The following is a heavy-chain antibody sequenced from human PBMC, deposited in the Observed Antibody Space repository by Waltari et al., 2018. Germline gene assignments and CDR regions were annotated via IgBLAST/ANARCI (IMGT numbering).Heavy chain of an antibody. J-gene: IGHJ3*02. CDR1: GYSISSGYY. D-gene: IGHD3-16*02. V-gene: IGHV4-38-2*01. Sequence: QVQLQESGPGLVKPSETLSLTCAVSGYSISSGYYWGWIRQPPGKGLEWIGSIYHSGSTYYNPSLKSRVTISVDTSKNQFSLKLSSVTAADTAVYYCARPLYDYIWGSYLQDAFDIWGQGTMVTVSS. CDR3: ARPLYDYIWGSYLQDAFDI. CDR2: IYHSGST.